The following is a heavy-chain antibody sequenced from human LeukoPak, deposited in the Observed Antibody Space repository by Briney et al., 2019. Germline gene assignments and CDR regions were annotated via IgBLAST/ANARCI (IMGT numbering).Heavy chain of an antibody. V-gene: IGHV4-59*01. CDR2: AYHSGST. D-gene: IGHD2-2*01. J-gene: IGHJ4*02. CDR3: ARDKKGSSCYDF. CDR1: GDSISGYY. Sequence: SETPSLTCAVSGDSISGYYWSWIRQPPGKGLEWIGFAYHSGSTTRNPSLESRVTISVDTSTNQVSLRLSSVTAADTAVYYCARDKKGSSCYDFWGQGTLVTVSS.